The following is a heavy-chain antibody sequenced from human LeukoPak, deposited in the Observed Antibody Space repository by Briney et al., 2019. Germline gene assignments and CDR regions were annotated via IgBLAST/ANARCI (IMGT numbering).Heavy chain of an antibody. J-gene: IGHJ4*02. D-gene: IGHD3-3*01. CDR3: ARHPEIGLRFLEWGTEPYFDY. CDR2: INHSGST. Sequence: SETLSLTCAVYGGSFSGYYWSWIRQPPGRGLEWIGEINHSGSTNYNPSLKSRVTISVDTSKNQFSLKLSSVTAADTAVYYCARHPEIGLRFLEWGTEPYFDYWGQGTLVTVSS. CDR1: GGSFSGYY. V-gene: IGHV4-34*01.